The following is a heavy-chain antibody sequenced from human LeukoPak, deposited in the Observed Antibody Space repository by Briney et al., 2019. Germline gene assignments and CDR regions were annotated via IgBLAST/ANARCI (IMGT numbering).Heavy chain of an antibody. V-gene: IGHV5-51*01. CDR1: EYSFATYW. CDR3: ARPLQGIVGATGFDY. J-gene: IGHJ4*02. D-gene: IGHD1-26*01. CDR2: IYPSDSDT. Sequence: GESLKISCQGSEYSFATYWIAWFRQMPGKGLEWMGIIYPSDSDTRYSPSFQGQVTISADKSIKTAYLQWSSLKASDTAMYYCARPLQGIVGATGFDYWGQGTLVTVSS.